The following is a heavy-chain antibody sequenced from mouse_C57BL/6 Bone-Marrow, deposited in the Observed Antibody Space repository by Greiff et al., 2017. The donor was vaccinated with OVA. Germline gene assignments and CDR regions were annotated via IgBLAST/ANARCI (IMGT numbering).Heavy chain of an antibody. CDR1: GFTFSSYA. CDR2: ISDGGSYT. J-gene: IGHJ2*01. Sequence: KVVESGGGLVKPGGSLKLSCAASGFTFSSYAMSWVRQTPEKRLEWVATISDGGSYTYYPDNVKGRFTISRDNAKKNLYLQMSHLKSEDTAMYYCARENVYYFDYWGQGTTLTVSS. CDR3: ARENVYYFDY. V-gene: IGHV5-4*01.